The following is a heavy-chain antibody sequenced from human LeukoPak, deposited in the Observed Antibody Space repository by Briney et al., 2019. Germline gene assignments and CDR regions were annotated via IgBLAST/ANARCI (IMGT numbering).Heavy chain of an antibody. Sequence: PSETLSLTCTVSGGSISSYYWSWIRQPPGKGLEWIGYIYYSGSTNYNPSLKSRVTISVDTSKNQFSLKLSSVTAADTAAYYCASIRGLRSYFDYWGQGTLVTVSS. CDR2: IYYSGST. CDR1: GGSISSYY. D-gene: IGHD5-12*01. V-gene: IGHV4-59*08. J-gene: IGHJ4*02. CDR3: ASIRGLRSYFDY.